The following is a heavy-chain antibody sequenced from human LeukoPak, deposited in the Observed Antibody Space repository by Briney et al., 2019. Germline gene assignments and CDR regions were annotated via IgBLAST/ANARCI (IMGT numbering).Heavy chain of an antibody. Sequence: GRSLRLSCAASGFTFSSYAMHWVRQAPGKGLEWVAVISYDGSDKYYADSVKGRFTISRDNSKNTLYLQMNSLRAEDTAVYYCAKSLSSTWYYLDYWGQGTLVTVSS. CDR1: GFTFSSYA. CDR3: AKSLSSTWYYLDY. CDR2: ISYDGSDK. J-gene: IGHJ4*02. V-gene: IGHV3-30-3*02. D-gene: IGHD6-13*01.